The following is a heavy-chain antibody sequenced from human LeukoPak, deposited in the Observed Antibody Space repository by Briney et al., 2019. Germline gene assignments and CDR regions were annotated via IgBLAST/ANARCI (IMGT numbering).Heavy chain of an antibody. CDR1: GGSIRSSTYY. Sequence: PSETLSLTCTVSGGSIRSSTYYWGLIRQPPGKGLEWIGSMYYTGSTYYSPSLKSRVTISVDTSKNQFSLKLSSVTAADTAVYYCARQSDSSGWSTYGYWGQGTLVTVSS. CDR2: MYYTGST. J-gene: IGHJ4*02. D-gene: IGHD6-19*01. CDR3: ARQSDSSGWSTYGY. V-gene: IGHV4-39*01.